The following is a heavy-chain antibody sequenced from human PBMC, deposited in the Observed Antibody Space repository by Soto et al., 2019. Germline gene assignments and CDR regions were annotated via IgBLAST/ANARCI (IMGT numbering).Heavy chain of an antibody. CDR3: AIRIQLWPTLDY. V-gene: IGHV3-48*03. D-gene: IGHD5-18*01. CDR2: ISSSGSTI. J-gene: IGHJ4*02. Sequence: GGSLRLSCAASGFTFSSYEMNWVRQAPGKGLEWVSYISSSGSTIYYADSVKGRFTISRDNAKNSLYLQMNSLRAEDTAVYYCAIRIQLWPTLDYWGQGTLVTVSS. CDR1: GFTFSSYE.